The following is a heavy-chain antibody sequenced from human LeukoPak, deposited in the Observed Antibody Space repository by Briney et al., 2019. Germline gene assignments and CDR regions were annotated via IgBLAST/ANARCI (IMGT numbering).Heavy chain of an antibody. CDR1: GFSFSSYA. CDR3: ARDRTTDYDSSGYIYAYYFDY. CDR2: ISYDGSNK. Sequence: GGSLRLSCAASGFSFSSYAMHWVRQAPGKGLEWVAVISYDGSNKYYADSVKGRFTISRDNSKNTLYLQMNSLRAEDTAVYYCARDRTTDYDSSGYIYAYYFDYWGQGTLVTVSS. D-gene: IGHD3-22*01. V-gene: IGHV3-30-3*01. J-gene: IGHJ4*02.